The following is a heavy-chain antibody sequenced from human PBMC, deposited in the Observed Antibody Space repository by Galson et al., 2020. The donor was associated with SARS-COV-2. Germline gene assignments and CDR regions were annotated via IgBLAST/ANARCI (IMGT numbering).Heavy chain of an antibody. V-gene: IGHV1-8*01. D-gene: IGHD4-17*01. CDR1: GYTFTSYD. Sequence: GESLKISFKASGYTFTSYDINWVRQATGQGLEWMGWMNPNSGNTGYAQKFQGRVTMTRNTSVSTAYTELSSLRSEDTAVYYCARRPVSLYYGMDVWGQGTTVTVSS. CDR3: ARRPVSLYYGMDV. CDR2: MNPNSGNT. J-gene: IGHJ6*02.